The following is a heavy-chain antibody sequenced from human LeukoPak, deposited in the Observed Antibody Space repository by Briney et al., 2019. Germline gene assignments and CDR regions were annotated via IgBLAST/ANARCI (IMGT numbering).Heavy chain of an antibody. V-gene: IGHV3-48*04. CDR1: GFAFSTNS. CDR3: ARETNYYDSL. Sequence: GGSLRLSCAASGFAFSTNSMNWVRQAPGKGLEWVSYISSRGGGIFYADSVKGRFTISRDNAKNFLYLQMNSLRAEDTAVYYCARETNYYDSLWGQGTLVTVSS. CDR2: ISSRGGGI. D-gene: IGHD3-22*01. J-gene: IGHJ4*02.